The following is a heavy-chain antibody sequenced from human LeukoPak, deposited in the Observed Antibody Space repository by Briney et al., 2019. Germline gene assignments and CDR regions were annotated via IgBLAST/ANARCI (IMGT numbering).Heavy chain of an antibody. Sequence: ASVKVSCKASGYTFTSYGISWVRQAPGQGPEWMGWISAYNGNTNYAQKLQGRVTMTTDTSTSTAYMELRSLRSDDTAVYYCARDSRFWYSSSWYYWGQGTLVTVSS. CDR1: GYTFTSYG. D-gene: IGHD6-13*01. CDR3: ARDSRFWYSSSWYY. CDR2: ISAYNGNT. V-gene: IGHV1-18*01. J-gene: IGHJ4*02.